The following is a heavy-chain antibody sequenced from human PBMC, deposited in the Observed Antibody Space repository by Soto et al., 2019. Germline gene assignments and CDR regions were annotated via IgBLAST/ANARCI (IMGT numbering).Heavy chain of an antibody. J-gene: IGHJ3*02. Sequence: GGSLRLSCAASGFTFSSYSMNWVRQAPGKGLEWVSSISSSSSYIYYADSVKGRFTISRDNAKNSLYLQMNSLRAEDTAVYYCARARIVVVVAASPYAFEIRAQGTTVTVSS. CDR2: ISSSSSYI. V-gene: IGHV3-21*03. D-gene: IGHD2-15*01. CDR3: ARARIVVVVAASPYAFEI. CDR1: GFTFSSYS.